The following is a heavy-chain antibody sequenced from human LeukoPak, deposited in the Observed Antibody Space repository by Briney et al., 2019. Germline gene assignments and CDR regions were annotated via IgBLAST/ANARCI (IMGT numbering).Heavy chain of an antibody. J-gene: IGHJ4*02. Sequence: QPGRSLRLSCAASGFTFTNYAMHWVRQAPGKGLEWVAIIWYDGINKYYADSVKGRFTISRDNSKNTLYLDMNSLTVEDTAVYYCVRDPKRAISYGSGSHFDYWGQGTLVTVSS. V-gene: IGHV3-33*01. CDR3: VRDPKRAISYGSGSHFDY. D-gene: IGHD3-10*01. CDR2: IWYDGINK. CDR1: GFTFTNYA.